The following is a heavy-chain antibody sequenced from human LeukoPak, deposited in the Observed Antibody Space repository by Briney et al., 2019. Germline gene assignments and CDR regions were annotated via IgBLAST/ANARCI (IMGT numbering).Heavy chain of an antibody. CDR1: GGTFSSYA. V-gene: IGHV1-69*13. CDR3: ARIMITFGGVSTPPFDY. J-gene: IGHJ4*02. Sequence: SLKVSCKASGGTFSSYAISWVRQAPGQGLEWMGGIIPIFGTANYAQKFQGRVTITADESTSTAYMELSSLRSEDTAVYYCARIMITFGGVSTPPFDYWGQGTLVTDSS. CDR2: IIPIFGTA. D-gene: IGHD3-16*01.